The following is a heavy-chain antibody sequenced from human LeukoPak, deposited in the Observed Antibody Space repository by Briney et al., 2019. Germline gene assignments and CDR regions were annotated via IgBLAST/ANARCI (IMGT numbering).Heavy chain of an antibody. CDR2: IYYSGST. V-gene: IGHV4-39*07. CDR3: ARDKFGELTLDY. Sequence: SETLSLTCTVSGGSISSSSYYWGWIRQPPGKGLEWIGSIYYSGSTYYNPSLKSRVTISVDTSKNQFSLKLSSVTAADTAVYYCARDKFGELTLDYWGQGTLVTVSS. J-gene: IGHJ4*02. CDR1: GGSISSSSYY. D-gene: IGHD3-10*01.